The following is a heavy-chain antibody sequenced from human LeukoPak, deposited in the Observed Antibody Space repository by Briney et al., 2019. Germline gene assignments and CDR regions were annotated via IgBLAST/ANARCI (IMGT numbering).Heavy chain of an antibody. CDR2: ISGSGGST. D-gene: IGHD3-10*01. CDR1: GFTFSSYA. J-gene: IGHJ4*02. V-gene: IGHV3-23*01. Sequence: GGSLRLSCAASGFTFSSYAMSWVRQAPGKGLEWVSAISGSGGSTHYADSVKGRFTISRDNSKNTLYLQMNSLRAEDTAVYYCAKSYGSGSYYSNYFDYWGQGTLVTASS. CDR3: AKSYGSGSYYSNYFDY.